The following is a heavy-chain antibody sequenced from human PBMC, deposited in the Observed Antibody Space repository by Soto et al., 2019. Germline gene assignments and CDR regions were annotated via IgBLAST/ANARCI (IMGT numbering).Heavy chain of an antibody. D-gene: IGHD6-19*01. CDR2: IIPIFTRT. Sequence: ASVKVSCKASGGTFSTSSFVWVRQGPGQGLEWMGGIIPIFTRTNFAQKFQGRVTFGADESTRTTYMELRSLTSEDTAIYYCAHRPSGWYLFDYWGQGTLVTVSS. CDR1: GGTFSTSS. CDR3: AHRPSGWYLFDY. J-gene: IGHJ4*02. V-gene: IGHV1-69*13.